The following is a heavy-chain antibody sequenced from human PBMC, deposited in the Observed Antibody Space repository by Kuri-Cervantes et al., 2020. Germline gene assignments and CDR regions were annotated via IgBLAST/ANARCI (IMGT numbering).Heavy chain of an antibody. D-gene: IGHD3-22*01. Sequence: GESLKISCAASGFTFSSYGMHWVRQAPGKGLEWVAVISYDGSNKYYADSVKGRFTISRDNSKNTLYLQMNCLRAEDTAVYYCARGGYLDYWGQGTLVTVSS. CDR3: ARGGYLDY. CDR1: GFTFSSYG. CDR2: ISYDGSNK. V-gene: IGHV3-30*03. J-gene: IGHJ4*02.